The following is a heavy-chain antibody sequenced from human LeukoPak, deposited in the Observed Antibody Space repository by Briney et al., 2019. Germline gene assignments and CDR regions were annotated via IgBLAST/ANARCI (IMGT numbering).Heavy chain of an antibody. CDR1: GGSFSGYC. D-gene: IGHD1-1*01. CDR3: ARGLPETVWNV. V-gene: IGHV4-34*01. J-gene: IGHJ6*02. CDR2: INHSGST. Sequence: SETLSLTCAVHGGSFSGYCWSWIRQPPGKGLEWIGEINHSGSTNHNPSLKSRVTISVDTSKNQFSLKLSSVTAADTAVYYCARGLPETVWNVWGQGTTVTVSS.